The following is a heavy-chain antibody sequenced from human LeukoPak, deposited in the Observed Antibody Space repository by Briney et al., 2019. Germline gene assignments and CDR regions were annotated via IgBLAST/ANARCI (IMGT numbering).Heavy chain of an antibody. CDR1: GFTFGNYE. D-gene: IGHD2-21*02. CDR3: ARDFSCGGDCYHDAFDI. J-gene: IGHJ3*02. Sequence: GGSLRLSCAASGFTFGNYEMSWVRQAPGKGLEWVAVIWYDGSNKYYADSVKGRFTISRDNSKNTLYLQMNSLRAEDTAVYYCARDFSCGGDCYHDAFDIWGQGTMVTVSS. CDR2: IWYDGSNK. V-gene: IGHV3-33*08.